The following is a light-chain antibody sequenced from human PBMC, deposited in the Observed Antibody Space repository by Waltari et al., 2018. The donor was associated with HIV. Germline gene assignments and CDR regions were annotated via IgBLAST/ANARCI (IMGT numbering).Light chain of an antibody. J-gene: IGKJ1*01. CDR1: QSVASY. Sequence: DIQMTQSPFSLSASVGDRLTITCRESQSVASYLNWYQQKSGRPPRLRIYAASTLQTGTPSRFSGSGSGINFNLTISDLQFDDFATYFCQQSYNAPRTFGRGTRV. CDR3: QQSYNAPRT. CDR2: AAS. V-gene: IGKV1-39*01.